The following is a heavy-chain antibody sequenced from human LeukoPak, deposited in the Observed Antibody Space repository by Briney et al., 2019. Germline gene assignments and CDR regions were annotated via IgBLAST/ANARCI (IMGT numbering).Heavy chain of an antibody. Sequence: PSEILSLTCAVSGGSISSGGYSWSWIRQPPGKGLEWIGYIYHSGSTYYNPSLKSRVTISVDRSKNQFSLKLSSVTAADTAVYYCARSTMVRGVIIPSFGEWGQGTLVTVSS. CDR2: IYHSGST. CDR1: GGSISSGGYS. D-gene: IGHD3-10*01. J-gene: IGHJ4*02. CDR3: ARSTMVRGVIIPSFGE. V-gene: IGHV4-30-2*01.